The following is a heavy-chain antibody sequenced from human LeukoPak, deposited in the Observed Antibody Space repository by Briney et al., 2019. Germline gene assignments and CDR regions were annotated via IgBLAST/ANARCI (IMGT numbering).Heavy chain of an antibody. CDR1: GGSISSDY. CDR2: IYFSGST. V-gene: IGHV4-59*01. Sequence: TSETLSLTCTVSGGSISSDYWSWIRQPPGKGLEWIGYIYFSGSTNYNPSLKSRVTISVDTSKTQLSLKLSSVTAADTAVYYCAGGGGYFNYWGQGTLVTVSS. J-gene: IGHJ4*02. CDR3: AGGGGYFNY. D-gene: IGHD3-16*01.